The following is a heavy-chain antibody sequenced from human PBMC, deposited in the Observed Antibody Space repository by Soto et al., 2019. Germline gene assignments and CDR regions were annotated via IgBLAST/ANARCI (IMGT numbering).Heavy chain of an antibody. V-gene: IGHV5-10-1*01. CDR2: IDPSDSYT. J-gene: IGHJ4*02. CDR3: ARQDRLTGTTN. Sequence: VESLKISGHGSGYTFTTYWITWVRQMPGKGLEWMGRIDPSDSYTNYSPSFQGHVTISTDKSIATAYLQWSSLKASDTAMYYCARQDRLTGTTNWGQGTLVTVSS. CDR1: GYTFTTYW. D-gene: IGHD3-9*01.